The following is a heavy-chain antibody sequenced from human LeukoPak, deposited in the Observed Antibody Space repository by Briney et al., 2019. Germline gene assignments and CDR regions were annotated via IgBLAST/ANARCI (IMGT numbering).Heavy chain of an antibody. Sequence: ASVKVSCKASGYTFTGHYMHWVRQAPGQGLAWMGWINPYSGGTHYALIFQGRVTITRDTSISTPYMELSRLRSDDTAVYYCARRIAGRLVNDAFDIWGQGTMVTVSS. CDR1: GYTFTGHY. J-gene: IGHJ3*02. CDR2: INPYSGGT. CDR3: ARRIAGRLVNDAFDI. D-gene: IGHD6-6*01. V-gene: IGHV1-2*02.